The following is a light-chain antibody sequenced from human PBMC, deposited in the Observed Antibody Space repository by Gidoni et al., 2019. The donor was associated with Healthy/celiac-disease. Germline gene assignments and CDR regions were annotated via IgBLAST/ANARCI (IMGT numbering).Light chain of an antibody. CDR3: CSYAGTWV. CDR2: EGS. V-gene: IGLV2-23*01. J-gene: IGLJ3*02. CDR1: SSDVGSYNL. Sequence: QSALTQPASVSGSPGQSITISCTGTSSDVGSYNLVSWYQQHPGKAPKLMIYEGSKRPSGVSNRFSGSKSGNTASLTISGLQAEDEADYYPCSYAGTWVFGGGTKLTVL.